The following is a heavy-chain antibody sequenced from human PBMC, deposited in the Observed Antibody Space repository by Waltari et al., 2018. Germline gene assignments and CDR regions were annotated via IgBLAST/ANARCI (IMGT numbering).Heavy chain of an antibody. D-gene: IGHD7-27*01. V-gene: IGHV4-38-2*02. CDR3: VRDRPTGEVDQ. CDR2: IYYRGTT. Sequence: QVKLQESGPGLVQPSETLSLTCSVPGYSVTGGFYWGWIRQAPGKGLEWIANIYYRGTTYYNPSLRSRVTISVDTSKNQFSLKLTSLTAADTAVYYCVRDRPTGEVDQWGPGTLVTVSS. J-gene: IGHJ4*02. CDR1: GYSVTGGFY.